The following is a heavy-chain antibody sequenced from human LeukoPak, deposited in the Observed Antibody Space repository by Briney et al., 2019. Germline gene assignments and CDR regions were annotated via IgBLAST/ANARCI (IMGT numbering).Heavy chain of an antibody. V-gene: IGHV1-69*01. CDR1: GGTFSGYA. Sequence: GSSVKVSCKASGGTFSGYAISWVLQAPGQGLEWMGGIIPIFGTANYAQKFQGRVTITADESTTTACMELSSLRSEDTAVYYCAGSGYSYGYYWGQGTLVTVSS. CDR2: IIPIFGTA. J-gene: IGHJ4*02. CDR3: AGSGYSYGYY. D-gene: IGHD5-18*01.